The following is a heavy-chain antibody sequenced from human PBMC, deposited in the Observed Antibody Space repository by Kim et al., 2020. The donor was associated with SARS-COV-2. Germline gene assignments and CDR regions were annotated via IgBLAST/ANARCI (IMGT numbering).Heavy chain of an antibody. J-gene: IGHJ4*02. CDR3: ARVFDY. Sequence: SDGSSTSYADSVKGRFTISRDNAKNTLYLQMNSLRAEDTAVYYCARVFDYWGQGTLVTVSS. CDR2: SDGSST. V-gene: IGHV3-74*01.